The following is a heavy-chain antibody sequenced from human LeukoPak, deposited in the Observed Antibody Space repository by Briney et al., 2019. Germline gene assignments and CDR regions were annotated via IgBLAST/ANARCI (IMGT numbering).Heavy chain of an antibody. CDR1: GASISSDSNY. Sequence: SETLSLTCTVSGASISSDSNYWAWVRQPPGKGLQWIGSIYHTGSTFYDPSLMSRVSISIDSSTNQFSLKLSSVTVADTALYYCARDISISWFYSWGQGTLVSVSS. J-gene: IGHJ5*01. CDR3: ARDISISWFYS. V-gene: IGHV4-39*07. D-gene: IGHD3-3*02. CDR2: IYHTGST.